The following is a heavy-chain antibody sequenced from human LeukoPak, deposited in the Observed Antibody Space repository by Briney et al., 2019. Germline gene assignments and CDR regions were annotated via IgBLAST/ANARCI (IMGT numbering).Heavy chain of an antibody. J-gene: IGHJ4*02. V-gene: IGHV3-23*01. CDR1: GFTVSSNY. Sequence: GGSLRLSCAASGFTVSSNYMSWVRQAPGKGLEWVSTISGSGGGTYYADSVKGRFTISRDNSKNTLYLQMNSLRAEDTAVYYCAKDRWSNTVGGYDYWGQGTLVTVSS. D-gene: IGHD5-12*01. CDR2: ISGSGGGT. CDR3: AKDRWSNTVGGYDY.